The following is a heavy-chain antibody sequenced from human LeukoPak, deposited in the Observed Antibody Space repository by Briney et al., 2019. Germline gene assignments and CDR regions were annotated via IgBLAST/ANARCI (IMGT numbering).Heavy chain of an antibody. CDR1: GGSISSSSYY. Sequence: SETLSLTCTVSGGSISSSSYYWGWIRQPPGKGLEWIGSIYYSGSTYYNPSLKSRVTISVDTSKNQFSLKLSSVTAADTAVYYCATLAANIVVVPSSGAFDIWGQGTMVTVSS. D-gene: IGHD2-2*01. CDR2: IYYSGST. CDR3: ATLAANIVVVPSSGAFDI. J-gene: IGHJ3*02. V-gene: IGHV4-39*01.